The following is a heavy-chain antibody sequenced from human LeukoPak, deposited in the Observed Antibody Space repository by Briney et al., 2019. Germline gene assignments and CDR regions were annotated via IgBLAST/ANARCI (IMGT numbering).Heavy chain of an antibody. J-gene: IGHJ5*02. CDR2: IYYSGST. V-gene: IGHV4-59*01. Sequence: PSETLSLTCAVYGGSFSSYYWSWIRQPPGKGLDWIGNIYYSGSTNYNPSFKSRVTISVDTSKNQFSLKLRSVTAADTAVYYCAKEGLLGRYDLWGQGTLVTVSS. CDR3: AKEGLLGRYDL. D-gene: IGHD2-15*01. CDR1: GGSFSSYY.